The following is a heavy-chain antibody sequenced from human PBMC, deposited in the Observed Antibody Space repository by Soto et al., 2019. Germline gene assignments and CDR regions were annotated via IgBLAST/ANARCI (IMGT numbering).Heavy chain of an antibody. CDR1: GFSLSTSGVG. CDR3: ARQWLRDYYYYYGMDV. J-gene: IGHJ6*02. D-gene: IGHD5-12*01. CDR2: IYWDDDK. V-gene: IGHV2-5*02. Sequence: QITLKESGPPLVKPTQXLTLTCTFSGFSLSTSGVGVGWIRQPPGKALEWLALIYWDDDKRYSPSLKSRLTITKDTSKNQVVLTMTNMDPVDTATYYCARQWLRDYYYYYGMDVWGQGTTVTVSS.